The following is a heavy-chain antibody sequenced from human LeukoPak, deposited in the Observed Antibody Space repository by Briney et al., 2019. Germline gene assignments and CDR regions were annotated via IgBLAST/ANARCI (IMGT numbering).Heavy chain of an antibody. D-gene: IGHD5-12*01. CDR3: ALRRGCSYDN. CDR1: GFTFSSYS. J-gene: IGHJ1*01. CDR2: ISDNSGTT. Sequence: TGGSLRLSCAASGFTFSSYSMNWVRQAPGKGLEWVSYISDNSGTTYYADSVKGRFTISRDNAKNSLYLQMNSLTDEDTAVYFCALRRGCSYDNWGQGTLVTVSS. V-gene: IGHV3-48*02.